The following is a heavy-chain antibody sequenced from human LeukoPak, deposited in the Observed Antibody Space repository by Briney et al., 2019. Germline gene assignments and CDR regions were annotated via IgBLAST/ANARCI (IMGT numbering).Heavy chain of an antibody. CDR1: GFTFSSYG. Sequence: GGSLRLSCAAPGFTFSSYGMHWVRQAPGKGLEWVAVISYDGSNKYYADSVEGRFTISRDNSKNTLYLQMNSLRAEDTAVYYCAGRQPDYWGQGTLVTVSS. J-gene: IGHJ4*02. D-gene: IGHD6-13*01. CDR3: AGRQPDY. CDR2: ISYDGSNK. V-gene: IGHV3-30*03.